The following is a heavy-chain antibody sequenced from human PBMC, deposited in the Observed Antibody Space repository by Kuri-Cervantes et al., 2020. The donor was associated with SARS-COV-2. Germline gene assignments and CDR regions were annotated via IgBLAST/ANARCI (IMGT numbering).Heavy chain of an antibody. J-gene: IGHJ4*02. Sequence: GESLKISCAASGFTFSSYAMCWVRQAPGKGLEWVSAISGSGGSTYYADSVKGRFTISRDNSKNTLYLQMNSLRTEDTAVYYCARDRRVGASRPTHFDYWGQGTLVTVSS. D-gene: IGHD1-26*01. CDR1: GFTFSSYA. CDR3: ARDRRVGASRPTHFDY. CDR2: ISGSGGST. V-gene: IGHV3-23*01.